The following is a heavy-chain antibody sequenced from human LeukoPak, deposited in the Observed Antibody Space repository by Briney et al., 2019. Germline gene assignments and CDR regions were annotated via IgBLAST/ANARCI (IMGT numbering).Heavy chain of an antibody. Sequence: PQASVKVSCKASGYTFSGTGQYLYWLRQAPGQGLECMGWLYPNNGATAYAQQFQGRVAMTRDTSINTAYMALSRLRPDDTAVYYCARDEPAQMFDFDYWGQGALVTVSS. V-gene: IGHV1-2*02. CDR3: ARDEPAQMFDFDY. CDR2: LYPNNGAT. J-gene: IGHJ4*02. CDR1: GYTFSGTGQY. D-gene: IGHD3-10*02.